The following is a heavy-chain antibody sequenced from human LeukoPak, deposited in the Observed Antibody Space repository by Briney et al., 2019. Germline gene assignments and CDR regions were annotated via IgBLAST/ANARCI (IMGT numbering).Heavy chain of an antibody. Sequence: SETLSLTCTVSGYSISSGYYWGWIRQPPGKGLEWIGSIYYSGSTYYNPSLKSRVTISVDTSKDQFSLNLSSVTAADTAVYYCARDWGTPMAHTDHWGQGTLVTVSS. V-gene: IGHV4-38-2*02. D-gene: IGHD5-18*01. J-gene: IGHJ5*02. CDR3: ARDWGTPMAHTDH. CDR1: GYSISSGYY. CDR2: IYYSGST.